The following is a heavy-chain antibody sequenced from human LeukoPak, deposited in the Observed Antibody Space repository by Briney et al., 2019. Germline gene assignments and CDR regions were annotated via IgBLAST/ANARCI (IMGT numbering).Heavy chain of an antibody. J-gene: IGHJ5*02. D-gene: IGHD2-15*01. CDR3: ARDGSVVVAASWFVP. CDR2: IIPILGIA. CDR1: GGTFSSYT. V-gene: IGHV1-69*04. Sequence: GSPVKVSCKASGGTFSSYTISWVRQAPGQGLEWMGRIIPILGIANYAQKFQGRVTITADKSTSTAYMELSSLRSEDTAVYYCARDGSVVVAASWFVPWGQGTLVTVSS.